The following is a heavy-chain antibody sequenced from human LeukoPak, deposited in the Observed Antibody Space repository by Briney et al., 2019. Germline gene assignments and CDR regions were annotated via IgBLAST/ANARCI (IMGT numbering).Heavy chain of an antibody. CDR3: ARGPPVEGYCSGGSCKDAIDI. J-gene: IGHJ3*02. CDR2: INPNSGGT. V-gene: IGHV1-2*02. Sequence: ASVKVSCKASGYTFTGYYMHWVRQAPGQGLEWMGWINPNSGGTHYAQKFQGRVTVTRDTFISTAYMELSRLRSDDTAVYYCARGPPVEGYCSGGSCKDAIDIWGQGTMVTVSS. D-gene: IGHD2-15*01. CDR1: GYTFTGYY.